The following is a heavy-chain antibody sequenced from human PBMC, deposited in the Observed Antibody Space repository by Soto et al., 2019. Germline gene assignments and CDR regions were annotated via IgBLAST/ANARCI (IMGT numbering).Heavy chain of an antibody. CDR3: ARWAIEQQLAPLFDY. Sequence: SETLSLTCTVSGGSISRSSYYWGWIRQPPGKGLEWIGSIYYSGSTYYNPSLKSRVTISVDTSKNQFSLKLSSVTAADTAVYYCARWAIEQQLAPLFDYWGQGTLVTVSS. CDR1: GGSISRSSYY. V-gene: IGHV4-39*01. D-gene: IGHD6-13*01. J-gene: IGHJ4*02. CDR2: IYYSGST.